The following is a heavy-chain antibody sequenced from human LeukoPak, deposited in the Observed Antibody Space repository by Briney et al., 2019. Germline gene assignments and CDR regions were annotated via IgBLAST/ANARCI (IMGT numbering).Heavy chain of an antibody. CDR3: ARGAALLWFGELNWFDP. J-gene: IGHJ5*02. V-gene: IGHV4-34*01. D-gene: IGHD3-10*01. CDR1: GGSFSGYY. CDR2: INHSGST. Sequence: SETLSLTCAVYGGSFSGYYWSWIRQPPGKGLEWIGEINHSGSTNYNPSLKSRVTISVDTSKNQFSLKLSSVTAADTAVYYCARGAALLWFGELNWFDPWGQGTLVTVSS.